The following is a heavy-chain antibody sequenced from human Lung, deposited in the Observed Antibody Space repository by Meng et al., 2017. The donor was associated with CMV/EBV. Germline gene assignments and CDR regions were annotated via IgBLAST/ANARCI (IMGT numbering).Heavy chain of an antibody. CDR2: IYPGDSDT. Sequence: GGSLRLXCKGSGYSFTSYWIGWVRQMPGKGLEWMGIIYPGDSDTRYSPSFQGQVTISADKSISTAYLQWSSLKASDTAMYYCARHGGSTIYYYYGMDVWGQGTXVNVSS. D-gene: IGHD2-15*01. V-gene: IGHV5-51*01. CDR3: ARHGGSTIYYYYGMDV. J-gene: IGHJ6*02. CDR1: GYSFTSYW.